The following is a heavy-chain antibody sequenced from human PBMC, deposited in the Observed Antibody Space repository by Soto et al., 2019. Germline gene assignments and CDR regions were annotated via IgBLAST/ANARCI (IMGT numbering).Heavy chain of an antibody. D-gene: IGHD2-21*02. J-gene: IGHJ4*02. CDR3: AXDXRKWGDSASEK. CDR2: ISNDGSDE. V-gene: IGHV3-30*03. Sequence: QVQLVESGGGVVQPGRSLRLSCAASGFTFSKSGMHWVRQAPGKGLEWVAAISNDGSDEYYADSVQGRFNISRDNSKNTLSLXMNXLXFXXXALXXXAXDXRKWGDSASEKWGQGTLVTVSS. CDR1: GFTFSKSG.